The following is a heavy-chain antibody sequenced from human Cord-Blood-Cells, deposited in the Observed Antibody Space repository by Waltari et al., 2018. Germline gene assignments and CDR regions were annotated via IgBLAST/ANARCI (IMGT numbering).Heavy chain of an antibody. Sequence: QLQLQESGPGLVKPSETLSLTCPVSGGSISSSSYYWGWIRQPPGKGLEWIGSIYYSGSTYYNPSLKSRVTISVDTSKNQFSLKLSSVTAADTAVYYCARQHPSSYYGSGSYFDYWGQGTLVTVSS. CDR2: IYYSGST. D-gene: IGHD3-10*01. CDR1: GGSISSSSYY. J-gene: IGHJ4*02. V-gene: IGHV4-39*01. CDR3: ARQHPSSYYGSGSYFDY.